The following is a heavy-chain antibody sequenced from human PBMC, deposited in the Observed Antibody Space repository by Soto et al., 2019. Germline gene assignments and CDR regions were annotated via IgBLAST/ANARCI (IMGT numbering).Heavy chain of an antibody. CDR3: ARGYYYGMDV. CDR1: GGSFSGYY. Sequence: LSLTCAVYGGSFSGYYWSWIRQPPGKGLEWIGEINHSGSTNYNPSLKSRVTISVDTSKNQFSLKLSSVTAADTAVYYCARGYYYGMDVWGQGTTVTVSS. CDR2: INHSGST. J-gene: IGHJ6*02. V-gene: IGHV4-34*01.